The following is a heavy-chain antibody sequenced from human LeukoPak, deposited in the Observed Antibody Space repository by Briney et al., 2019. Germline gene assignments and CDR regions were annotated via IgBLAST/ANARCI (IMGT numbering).Heavy chain of an antibody. CDR1: GGTFSSYA. J-gene: IGHJ4*02. V-gene: IGHV1-69*04. CDR2: IVPILGIA. Sequence: SVKVSCKASGGTFSSYAISWVRQAPGQGLEWMGRIVPILGIANYAQKFQGRVTITADKSTSTAYMELSSLRSEDTAVYYCAILTYYDILTGYPFDYWGQGTLVTVSS. CDR3: AILTYYDILTGYPFDY. D-gene: IGHD3-9*01.